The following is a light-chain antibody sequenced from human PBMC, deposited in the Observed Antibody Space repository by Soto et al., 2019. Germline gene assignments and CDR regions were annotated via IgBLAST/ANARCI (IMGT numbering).Light chain of an antibody. CDR3: QQYGSSPPWT. CDR1: QSVSSSY. V-gene: IGKV3-20*01. CDR2: GAS. J-gene: IGKJ1*01. Sequence: EIVMTQSPATLSVSPGERATLSCRAIQSVSSSYLAWYQQKPGQAPRLLIYGASSRATGIPDRFSGSGSGTDFTLTISRLEPEDIAVYYCQQYGSSPPWTFGQGTKVDIK.